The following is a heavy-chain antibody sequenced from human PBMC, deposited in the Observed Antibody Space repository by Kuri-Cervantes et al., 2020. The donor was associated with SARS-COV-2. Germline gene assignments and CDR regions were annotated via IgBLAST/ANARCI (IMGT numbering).Heavy chain of an antibody. D-gene: IGHD3-16*01. CDR3: GRGTSWAGNYYYYIDV. CDR1: GGSISSGGYY. Sequence: SETLSLTCTVSGGSISSGGYYWSWIRQPPGKGLEWIGYIYHSGSTYYNPSLKSRVTISVDRSKNQFSLKLSSVTAADTAVYYCGRGTSWAGNYYYYIDVWGKGTTVTVSS. J-gene: IGHJ6*03. V-gene: IGHV4-30-2*01. CDR2: IYHSGST.